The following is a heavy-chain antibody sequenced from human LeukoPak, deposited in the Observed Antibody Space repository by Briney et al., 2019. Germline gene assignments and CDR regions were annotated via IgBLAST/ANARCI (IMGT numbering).Heavy chain of an antibody. CDR2: IIPILGTA. CDR1: GGTFSSYA. D-gene: IGHD1-26*01. J-gene: IGHJ5*02. CDR3: ARAGHIVGATGRWFDP. V-gene: IGHV1-69*11. Sequence: ASVKVSCKASGGTFSSYAISWVRQAPGQGLEWMGRIIPILGTANYAQKFQGRVTITTDESTSTAYMELSSLRSEDTAVYYCARAGHIVGATGRWFDPWGQGTLVTVSS.